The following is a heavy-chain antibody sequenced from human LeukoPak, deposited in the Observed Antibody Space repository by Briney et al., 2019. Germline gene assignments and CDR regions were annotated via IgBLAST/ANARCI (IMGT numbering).Heavy chain of an antibody. CDR2: IYYSGST. D-gene: IGHD6-13*01. CDR1: GGSISSYY. V-gene: IGHV4-59*08. CDR3: ARLLGSSWCDY. J-gene: IGHJ4*02. Sequence: PSETLSLTCTVSGGSISSYYWTWIRQPPGKGLEWIGYIYYSGSTNYNPSLKSRVTISVDTSKNQFSLKLSSVTAADTAVYYCARLLGSSWCDYWGQGTLVTVSS.